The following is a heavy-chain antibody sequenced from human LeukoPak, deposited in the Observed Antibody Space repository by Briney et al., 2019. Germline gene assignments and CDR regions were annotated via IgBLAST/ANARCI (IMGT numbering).Heavy chain of an antibody. J-gene: IGHJ4*02. D-gene: IGHD2/OR15-2a*01. CDR1: LGSIISSNYY. Sequence: RSETETPICSLSLGSIISSNYYCGWIRQPPGKGLEWIAGIYNSGSAYYNPSLKRRVSITVDTSKNQFSVKLASVAAADTAVYYCSRKPGGSTSSYTFDYWGQGTLVTVSS. CDR2: IYNSGSA. CDR3: SRKPGGSTSSYTFDY. V-gene: IGHV4-39*01.